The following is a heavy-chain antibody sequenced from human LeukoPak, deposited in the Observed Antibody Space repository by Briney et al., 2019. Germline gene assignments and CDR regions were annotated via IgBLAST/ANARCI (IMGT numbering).Heavy chain of an antibody. D-gene: IGHD5-12*01. Sequence: GRSLRLSCAASGFTFSSYGMHWVRQAPGKGLEWVAVIWYDGSNKYYADSVKGRFTISRDNSKNTLYLQMNSLRAEDTAVYYCAKDVRWLRANYYGMDVWGQGTTVTVSS. CDR1: GFTFSSYG. V-gene: IGHV3-33*06. J-gene: IGHJ6*02. CDR2: IWYDGSNK. CDR3: AKDVRWLRANYYGMDV.